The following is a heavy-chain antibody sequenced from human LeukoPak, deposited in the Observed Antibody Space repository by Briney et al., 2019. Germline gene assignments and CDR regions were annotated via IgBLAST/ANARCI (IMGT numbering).Heavy chain of an antibody. D-gene: IGHD6-19*01. CDR1: GFTFSSYA. V-gene: IGHV3-23*01. J-gene: IGHJ4*02. Sequence: GGSLRLSCAASGFTFSSYAMSWVRQAPGKGLEWVSAISGSGGSTYYADSVKGRLTISRDNSKNTLYLQMNSLRAEDTAVYYCAKVSEQWLVRPYYFDYWGQGTLVTVSS. CDR2: ISGSGGST. CDR3: AKVSEQWLVRPYYFDY.